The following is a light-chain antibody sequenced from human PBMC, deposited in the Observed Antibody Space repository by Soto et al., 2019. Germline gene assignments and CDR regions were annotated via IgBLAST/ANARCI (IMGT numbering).Light chain of an antibody. CDR1: QSVSSSY. J-gene: IGKJ3*01. V-gene: IGKV3-20*01. CDR3: QQYGGSPPFT. CDR2: GAS. Sequence: IVLTQSPGTLSLSPGERATLSCRASQSVSSSYLAWYQQKPGQAPRLLISGASSRATGIPDRFSGSGSGTDFTLTISRLEPEAFAVYYCQQYGGSPPFTFGPGTKVDIK.